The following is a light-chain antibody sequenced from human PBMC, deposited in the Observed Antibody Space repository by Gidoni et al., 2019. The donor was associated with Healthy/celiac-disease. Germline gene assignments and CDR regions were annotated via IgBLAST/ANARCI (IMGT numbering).Light chain of an antibody. CDR1: SSNIGAGYD. Sequence: QSVLTQPPSVSAAPGQRVTISCTGSSSNIGAGYDVAWYQQLPGTAPKLPIYGNSNRPSGVPDRFSGSKSGTSASLAITGLQAEDEADYYCKSYDSSLSGVVFGGGTKLTVL. J-gene: IGLJ2*01. V-gene: IGLV1-40*01. CDR2: GNS. CDR3: KSYDSSLSGVV.